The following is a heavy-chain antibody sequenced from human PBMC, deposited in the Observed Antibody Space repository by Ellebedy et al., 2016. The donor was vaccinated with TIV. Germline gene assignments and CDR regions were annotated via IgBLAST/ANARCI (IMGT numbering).Heavy chain of an antibody. CDR2: INHSGST. Sequence: SETLSLTCAVYGGSFSGYYWSWIRQPPGKGLEWIGEINHSGSTNYNPSLKSRVTISVDTSKNQFSLKLSSVTAADTAVYYCASYYGSGSYFGYFDLWGRGTLVTVSS. D-gene: IGHD3-10*01. V-gene: IGHV4-34*01. CDR3: ASYYGSGSYFGYFDL. J-gene: IGHJ2*01. CDR1: GGSFSGYY.